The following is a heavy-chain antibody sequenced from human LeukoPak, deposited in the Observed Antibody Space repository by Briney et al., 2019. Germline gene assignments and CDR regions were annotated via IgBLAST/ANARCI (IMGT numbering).Heavy chain of an antibody. V-gene: IGHV4-31*03. Sequence: PSETLSLTCTVSGGSISSGGYYWSWIRQHPGKGLEWIGYIYYSGSTYYNPSLKSRVTISVDTSKNQFSLKLSSVTAADTAVYYYARASITMVRGVKTAFDYWGQGTLVTVSS. CDR1: GGSISSGGYY. CDR2: IYYSGST. CDR3: ARASITMVRGVKTAFDY. D-gene: IGHD3-10*01. J-gene: IGHJ4*02.